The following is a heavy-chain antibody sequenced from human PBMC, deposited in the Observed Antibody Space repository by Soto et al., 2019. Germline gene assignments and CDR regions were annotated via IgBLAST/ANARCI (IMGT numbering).Heavy chain of an antibody. CDR1: GGTFSSDA. V-gene: IGHV1-69*01. CDR3: ARDPRGRGYGNGQGRYYGLDV. CDR2: IIPMFGTA. J-gene: IGHJ6*02. D-gene: IGHD5-18*01. Sequence: QVQLVQSGAEVKKPGSSVKVSCKASGGTFSSDAISWVRQAPGQGLEWMGGIIPMFGTANYAQKVQGRVTITADESTSTACMAMSRLTAEDTAIYYWARDPRGRGYGNGQGRYYGLDVWGQGTPVTVS.